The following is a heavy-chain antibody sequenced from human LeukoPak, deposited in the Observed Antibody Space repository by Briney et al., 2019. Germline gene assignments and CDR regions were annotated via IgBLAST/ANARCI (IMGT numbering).Heavy chain of an antibody. CDR3: ARERDYYGSGSYFDY. V-gene: IGHV1-46*01. CDR2: INPSGGST. J-gene: IGHJ4*02. CDR1: GYTFTSYY. Sequence: ASVKVSCKASGYTFTSYYMHWVRQAPGQGLEWMGIINPSGGSTSYAQKFQGRVTMTRDMSTSTVYMELSSLRSEDTAVYYCARERDYYGSGSYFDYWGQGTLVTVSS. D-gene: IGHD3-10*01.